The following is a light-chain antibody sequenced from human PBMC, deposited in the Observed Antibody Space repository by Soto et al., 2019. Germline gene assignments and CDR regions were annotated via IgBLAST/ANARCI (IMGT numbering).Light chain of an antibody. Sequence: DIHLTQSPSSLSASVGDRVTITCRASQAINNNLAWYQQKPGNPPRLLIYEESTLHSVVPSRFSGRKVGTQFILTIAILQAEDVAPYYCQQVKSYPRTFGGGTKVEIK. J-gene: IGKJ4*01. CDR1: QAINNN. CDR2: EES. V-gene: IGKV1-9*01. CDR3: QQVKSYPRT.